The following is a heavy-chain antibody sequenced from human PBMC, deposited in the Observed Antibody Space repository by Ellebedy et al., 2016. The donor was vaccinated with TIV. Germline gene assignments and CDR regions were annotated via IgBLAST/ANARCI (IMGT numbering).Heavy chain of an antibody. CDR3: ARDNSLTGFDY. CDR2: VYYSGST. J-gene: IGHJ4*02. Sequence: MPSETLSLTCTPPGGSITSYYWSWIRQPPGTRLDWLASVYYSGSTNSNPSLKSRVTIATDTSKNQFSLNLNSVTAADTAVYYCARDNSLTGFDYWGRGTLVTVSS. D-gene: IGHD3-9*01. V-gene: IGHV4-59*01. CDR1: GGSITSYY.